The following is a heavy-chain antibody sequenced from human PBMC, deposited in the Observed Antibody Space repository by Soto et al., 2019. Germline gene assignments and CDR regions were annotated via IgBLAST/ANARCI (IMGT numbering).Heavy chain of an antibody. Sequence: KESGPTLVKPTQTLTLTCTFPGFSFSSIGEGVGWIRQPPGKALEWLALIYWDDDKRYSPSLKSRLTITKDTSKNQVVLTMTNMEPVDTATYYCVQSRCGGDCLQSYSSHSYYGLDVWGQGNTVTVSS. J-gene: IGHJ6*02. CDR3: VQSRCGGDCLQSYSSHSYYGLDV. CDR1: GFSFSSIGEG. D-gene: IGHD2-21*02. V-gene: IGHV2-5*02. CDR2: IYWDDDK.